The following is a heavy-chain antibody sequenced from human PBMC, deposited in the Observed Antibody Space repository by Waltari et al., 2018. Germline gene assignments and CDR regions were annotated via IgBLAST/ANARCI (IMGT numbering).Heavy chain of an antibody. CDR2: ISKDGSNK. J-gene: IGHJ4*02. CDR1: GFTFSSYA. Sequence: QVQLVESGGGVVQPGRSLRLSCAASGFTFSSYAMHWVRQAPGKGLEWVAVISKDGSNKYYADSVKGRFTISRDNSKNTLYLQMNSLRAEDTAVYYCARTIAAAGTGRGDYWGQGTLVTVSS. D-gene: IGHD6-13*01. CDR3: ARTIAAAGTGRGDY. V-gene: IGHV3-30*01.